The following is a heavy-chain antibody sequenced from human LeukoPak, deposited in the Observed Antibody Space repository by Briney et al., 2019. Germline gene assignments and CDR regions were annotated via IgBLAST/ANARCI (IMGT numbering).Heavy chain of an antibody. Sequence: SETLSLTCTVSGGSISSYYWSWIRQPPGKGLEWIGYIYYSGSTNYNPSLKSRVTISVDTSKNQFSLKLSSVTAADTAVYYCARWYSSSYYLAHWFDPWGQGTLVTVSS. V-gene: IGHV4-59*01. J-gene: IGHJ5*02. CDR1: GGSISSYY. CDR3: ARWYSSSYYLAHWFDP. D-gene: IGHD6-6*01. CDR2: IYYSGST.